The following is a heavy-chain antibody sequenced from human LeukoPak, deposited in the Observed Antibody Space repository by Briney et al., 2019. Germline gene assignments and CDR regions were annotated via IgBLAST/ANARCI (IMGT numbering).Heavy chain of an antibody. CDR1: VRSISRYY. J-gene: IGHJ5*02. Sequence: ADTLSLICTVSVRSISRYYWICIRQPAGRARECLGRIHTSGSTTYTPSLKSRVPMSVDTSKNQFSLKLSSVTAADTAVYYCARELGQQLANWFAPCGQGTLVTVSS. CDR3: ARELGQQLANWFAP. D-gene: IGHD6-13*01. V-gene: IGHV4-4*07. CDR2: IHTSGST.